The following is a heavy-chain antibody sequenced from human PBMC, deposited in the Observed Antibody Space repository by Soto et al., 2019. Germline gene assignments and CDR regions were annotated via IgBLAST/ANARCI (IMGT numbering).Heavy chain of an antibody. CDR3: TRGSGSWSPLDC. D-gene: IGHD1-26*01. Sequence: GGSLRLSCTASGFTFGDYAMSWVRQAPGKGLEWVGFIRSKAYGGTTEYAASVKGRLTISRDDSKSIAYLQMNSLKTEDTAVYYCTRGSGSWSPLDCWGQGTLVTVSS. V-gene: IGHV3-49*04. CDR1: GFTFGDYA. CDR2: IRSKAYGGTT. J-gene: IGHJ4*02.